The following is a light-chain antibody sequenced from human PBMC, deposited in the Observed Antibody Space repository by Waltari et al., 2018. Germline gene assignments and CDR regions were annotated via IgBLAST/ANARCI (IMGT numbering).Light chain of an antibody. CDR2: DAS. J-gene: IGKJ2*01. CDR3: QQSYNTPRT. Sequence: DIQVTQSPSYLSASVGDRITLTCRTSQSVSSYLNWYQQKPGEAPKLLIYDASTLHRGVPARFSGSGSGTDYTLTITSLQPEDFATYFCQQSYNTPRTFGLGTKLQIK. CDR1: QSVSSY. V-gene: IGKV1-39*01.